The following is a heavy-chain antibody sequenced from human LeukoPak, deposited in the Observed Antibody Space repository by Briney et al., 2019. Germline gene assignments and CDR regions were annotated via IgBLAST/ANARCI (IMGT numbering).Heavy chain of an antibody. CDR3: AKDLFHTLFDY. D-gene: IGHD2-21*01. Sequence: GGSLRLSCAASGFTFSSYGMSWVRQAPGKGLEWVSGISGSGGSTNYADSVKGRFTISRDNSKNTLYLQMNSQRAEDTAVYYCAKDLFHTLFDYWGQGTLVTVSS. CDR1: GFTFSSYG. CDR2: ISGSGGST. V-gene: IGHV3-23*01. J-gene: IGHJ4*02.